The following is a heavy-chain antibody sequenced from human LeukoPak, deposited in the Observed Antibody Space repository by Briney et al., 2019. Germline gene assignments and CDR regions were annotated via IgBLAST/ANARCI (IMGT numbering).Heavy chain of an antibody. J-gene: IGHJ4*02. V-gene: IGHV3-7*03. CDR3: ARDRDWYSFDS. CDR1: GFTFSSYW. CDR2: IKQDGSEK. D-gene: IGHD6-19*01. Sequence: EGSLRLSCTASGFTFSSYWMDWVRQAPGKGLEWVANIKQDGSEKYYVDSVKGRFTISRDNAKNSLYLQMNSLRAEDTAVYYCARDRDWYSFDSWGQGTLVTVSS.